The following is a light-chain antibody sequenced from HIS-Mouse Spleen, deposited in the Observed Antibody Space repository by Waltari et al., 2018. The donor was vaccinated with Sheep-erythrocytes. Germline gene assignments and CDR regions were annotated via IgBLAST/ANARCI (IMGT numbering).Light chain of an antibody. V-gene: IGLV2-14*03. CDR1: SSDVRGYNY. J-gene: IGLJ2*01. CDR2: DVS. CDR3: SSYTSSSTLVV. Sequence: QSALTQPASVSGSPGQSIPIPCTGTSSDVRGYNYVSWYQQHPGKAPKLMIYDVSNRPSGVSNRFSGSKSGNTASLTISGLQAEDEADYYCSSYTSSSTLVVFGGGTKLTVL.